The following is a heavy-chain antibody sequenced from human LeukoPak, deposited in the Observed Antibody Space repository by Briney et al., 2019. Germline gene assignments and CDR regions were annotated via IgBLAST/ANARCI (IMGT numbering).Heavy chain of an antibody. CDR2: IRYDGSNK. CDR1: GFTFSNYG. CDR3: ARFAYYYYYYMDV. D-gene: IGHD3-10*01. Sequence: GGSLRLSCAASGFTFSNYGMHWVRQAPGKGLEWVAFIRYDGSNKYYADSVKGRFTISRDNSKNTLYLQMNSLRAEDTAVYYCARFAYYYYYYMDVWGKGTTVTISS. V-gene: IGHV3-30*02. J-gene: IGHJ6*03.